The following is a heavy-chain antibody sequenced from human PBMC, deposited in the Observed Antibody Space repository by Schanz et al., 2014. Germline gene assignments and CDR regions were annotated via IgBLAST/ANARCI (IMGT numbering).Heavy chain of an antibody. V-gene: IGHV3-33*06. Sequence: LVESGGGVVQPGRSLRLSCAASGFTFSSYGMHWVRQVPGKGLEWVAVVCYDGSKKYYADSVKGRFTTSRDNSKNTMYLQMNSLRDEDTAVYYCAKDLHRELIRDGHDYGMDVWGQGTPVTVSS. CDR1: GFTFSSYG. CDR3: AKDLHRELIRDGHDYGMDV. CDR2: VCYDGSKK. J-gene: IGHJ6*02. D-gene: IGHD3-10*01.